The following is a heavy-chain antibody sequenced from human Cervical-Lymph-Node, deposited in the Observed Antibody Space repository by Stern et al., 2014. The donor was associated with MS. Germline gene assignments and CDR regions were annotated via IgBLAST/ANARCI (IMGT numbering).Heavy chain of an antibody. D-gene: IGHD6-13*01. Sequence: HVQLVQSGAEVTKPGSSVKVSCKASGGTFSKFPSSWVRPAPGQGLAWMGVIFPVFGTPTYAQEFRGRVTITADVSTSTVYMELSSLRSDDTAVYYCALSSETSDRWYSLGYDLWGQGTLVTVSS. CDR3: ALSSETSDRWYSLGYDL. V-gene: IGHV1-69*01. CDR1: GGTFSKFP. CDR2: IFPVFGTP. J-gene: IGHJ5*02.